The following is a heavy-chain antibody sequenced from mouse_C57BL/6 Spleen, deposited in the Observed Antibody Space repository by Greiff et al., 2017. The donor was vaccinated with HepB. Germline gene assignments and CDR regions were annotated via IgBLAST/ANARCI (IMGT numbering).Heavy chain of an antibody. J-gene: IGHJ3*01. Sequence: EVKLMESGGRLVKPGGSLKLSCAASGFTFSDYGMHWVRQAPEKGLEWVAYISSGSSTIYYADTVKGRFTISRDNAKNTLFLQMTSLRSEDTAMYYCARLGLPYWGQGTLVTVSA. CDR2: ISSGSSTI. D-gene: IGHD2-4*01. V-gene: IGHV5-17*01. CDR1: GFTFSDYG. CDR3: ARLGLPY.